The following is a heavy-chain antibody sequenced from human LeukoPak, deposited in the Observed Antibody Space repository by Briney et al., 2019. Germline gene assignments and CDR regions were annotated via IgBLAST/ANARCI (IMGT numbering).Heavy chain of an antibody. CDR1: GVSLSFGGYY. J-gene: IGHJ5*02. Sequence: SETLSLTCAVSGVSLSFGGYYWSWIRQHPGKGLEWIGYIYYSGSTYYNPSLKSRVTLSLDTSKNQFSLKLSSVTAADTAVYYCARHRSYYYGSSPWFDPWGQGTLVTVSS. CDR3: ARHRSYYYGSSPWFDP. D-gene: IGHD3-10*01. CDR2: IYYSGST. V-gene: IGHV4-31*11.